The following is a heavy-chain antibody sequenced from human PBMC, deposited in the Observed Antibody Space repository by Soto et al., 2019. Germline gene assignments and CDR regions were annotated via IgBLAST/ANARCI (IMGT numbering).Heavy chain of an antibody. V-gene: IGHV4-4*07. CDR1: GGSISIYY. CDR2: IYTSGST. J-gene: IGHJ4*02. CDR3: ARACSSNSCYDVFDY. Sequence: SETLSLTCTVSGGSISIYYWSWIRHPAGKGLEWIGRIYTSGSTNYNPSLKSRVTMSVDTSKNQFSLKLSSVTAADKAGYYCARACSSNSCYDVFDYWGQGTLVTVSS. D-gene: IGHD2-2*01.